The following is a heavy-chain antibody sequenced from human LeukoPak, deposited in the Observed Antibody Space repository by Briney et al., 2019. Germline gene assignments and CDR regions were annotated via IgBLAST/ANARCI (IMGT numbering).Heavy chain of an antibody. CDR2: ISGSGGSI. Sequence: GGSLRLSCAASGFTFSSYAMSWVRQARGKGLEGVSAISGSGGSIYYADSVKGRFTISRDNSKNTLYLQMNSLRAEDTAVYYCAKAQDYYDSSGYYKDAFDIWGQGTMVTVSS. D-gene: IGHD3-22*01. J-gene: IGHJ3*02. CDR3: AKAQDYYDSSGYYKDAFDI. CDR1: GFTFSSYA. V-gene: IGHV3-23*01.